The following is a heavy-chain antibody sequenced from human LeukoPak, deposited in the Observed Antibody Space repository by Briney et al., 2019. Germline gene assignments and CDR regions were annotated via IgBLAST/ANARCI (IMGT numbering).Heavy chain of an antibody. D-gene: IGHD3-9*01. CDR2: INHSGST. V-gene: IGHV4-34*01. CDR3: ARGPRYFDWLLYSSDAFDI. CDR1: GGSFSGYY. Sequence: PSETLSLNCAVYGGSFSGYYWSWIRQPPGKGLEWIGEINHSGSTNYNPSLKSRVTISVDTSKNQFSLKLSSVTAADTAVYYCARGPRYFDWLLYSSDAFDIWGQGTMVTVSS. J-gene: IGHJ3*02.